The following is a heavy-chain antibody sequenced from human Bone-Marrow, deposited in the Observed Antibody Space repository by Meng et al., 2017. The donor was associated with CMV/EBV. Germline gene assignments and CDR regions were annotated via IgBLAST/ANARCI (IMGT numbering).Heavy chain of an antibody. Sequence: GESKKISCAASGCTFDDDGMSWVRQAPGKGLEWVYGINWNGGSTGYADSVKGRFTSSRDNAKNSLYLQMNSLRAEDTALYYCARARLVVPAPYRPHYYYGMDVWGQGTTVTVAS. J-gene: IGHJ6*02. D-gene: IGHD2-2*01. CDR1: GCTFDDDG. CDR3: ARARLVVPAPYRPHYYYGMDV. CDR2: INWNGGST. V-gene: IGHV3-20*04.